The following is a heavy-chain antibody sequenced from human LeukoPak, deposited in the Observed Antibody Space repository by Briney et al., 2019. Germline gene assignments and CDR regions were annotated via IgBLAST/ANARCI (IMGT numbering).Heavy chain of an antibody. V-gene: IGHV1-18*04. CDR2: ISAYNGNT. Sequence: ASVKVSCKASENTFTNYYMHWVRQAPGQGLEWMAWISAYNGNTNYAQKVQSRVTMTTDTSTSTAYMELRSLTFDDTAVYYCARDFRGRTSNGDHHFDYWGQGTLVTVSS. CDR3: ARDFRGRTSNGDHHFDY. D-gene: IGHD4-17*01. CDR1: ENTFTNYY. J-gene: IGHJ4*02.